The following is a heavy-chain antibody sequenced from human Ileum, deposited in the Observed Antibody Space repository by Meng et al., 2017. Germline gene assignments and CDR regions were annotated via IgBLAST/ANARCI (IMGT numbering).Heavy chain of an antibody. J-gene: IGHJ4*02. CDR1: GFTSSSYW. CDR3: AAGYISGWYIDY. D-gene: IGHD6-19*01. CDR2: IKQDGSEK. V-gene: IGHV3-7*01. Sequence: SCAGSGFTSSSYWMSWVRRAPGKGLEWVANIKQDGSEKYYVDSVKGRFTISRDNAKNSVYLDMNSLRAEDTAVYYCAAGYISGWYIDYWGQGTLVTVSS.